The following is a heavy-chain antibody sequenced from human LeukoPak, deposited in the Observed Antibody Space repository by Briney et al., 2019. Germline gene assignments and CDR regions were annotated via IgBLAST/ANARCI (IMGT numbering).Heavy chain of an antibody. CDR1: NYSISSGYY. Sequence: TSETLSLTCTVSNYSISSGYYWAWIRQPPGKGLEWIGNIYHSGNTYCNPPLKSRVTMSVDTSQTQFSLKLSSVTAADTAVYFCARGRSIGARRGAFDIWGQGTMVSVSS. D-gene: IGHD6-6*01. CDR2: IYHSGNT. J-gene: IGHJ3*02. CDR3: ARGRSIGARRGAFDI. V-gene: IGHV4-38-2*02.